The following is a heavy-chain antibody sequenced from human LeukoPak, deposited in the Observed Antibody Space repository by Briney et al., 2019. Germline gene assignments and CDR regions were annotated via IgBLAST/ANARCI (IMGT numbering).Heavy chain of an antibody. Sequence: GGSLRLSCAASGFTFSSYAMHWVRQAPGKGLEWVAVISYDGSNKYYADSVKGRFTISRDNSKNTLYLQMNSLRAEDTAVYYCARDSSSWYLTIRSPNYWGQGTLVTVSS. V-gene: IGHV3-30-3*01. CDR1: GFTFSSYA. CDR3: ARDSSSWYLTIRSPNY. D-gene: IGHD6-13*01. J-gene: IGHJ4*02. CDR2: ISYDGSNK.